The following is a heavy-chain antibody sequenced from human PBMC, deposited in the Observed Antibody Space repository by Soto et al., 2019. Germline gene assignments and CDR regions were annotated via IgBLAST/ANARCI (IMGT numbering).Heavy chain of an antibody. D-gene: IGHD3-10*01. CDR1: GGSISSGRHY. J-gene: IGHJ6*02. Sequence: SETLSLTCNVSGGSISSGRHYWSWIRQPPGKGLEWIGYIYYSGSTNYNPSLKSRVTISVDTSKNQFSLKLSSVTAADTAVYYCARGEYYGSGKNYYYGMDVWGQGTTVTVSS. V-gene: IGHV4-61*01. CDR3: ARGEYYGSGKNYYYGMDV. CDR2: IYYSGST.